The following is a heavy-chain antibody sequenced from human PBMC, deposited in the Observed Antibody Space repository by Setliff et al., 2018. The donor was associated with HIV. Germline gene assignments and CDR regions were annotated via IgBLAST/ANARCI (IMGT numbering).Heavy chain of an antibody. CDR3: STYSAGEGGRGY. Sequence: PSETLSLTCTVSGGSISSANYYWSWIRQPPGKGLEWIGYIYYNGNAYYYNPSLKSRTTISLDTSMNQFSLRLNSVTAADTAVSYCSTYSAGEGGRGYWGQGRLVTVSS. V-gene: IGHV4-30-4*02. J-gene: IGHJ4*02. D-gene: IGHD1-26*01. CDR2: IYYNGNAY. CDR1: GGSISSANYY.